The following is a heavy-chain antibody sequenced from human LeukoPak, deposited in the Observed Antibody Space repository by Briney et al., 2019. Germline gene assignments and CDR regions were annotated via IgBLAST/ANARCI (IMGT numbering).Heavy chain of an antibody. V-gene: IGHV1-69*04. Sequence: SVKVSCKASGGSFSDYAFSWVRQAPGQGLEWMGRIIPILGRGNYAQKFQGRLTITADKTTSTAYMELSSLRSKDTAVYYCARAFYYDISGYNWFDPWGQGTLVTVSS. CDR2: IIPILGRG. D-gene: IGHD3-22*01. J-gene: IGHJ5*02. CDR1: GGSFSDYA. CDR3: ARAFYYDISGYNWFDP.